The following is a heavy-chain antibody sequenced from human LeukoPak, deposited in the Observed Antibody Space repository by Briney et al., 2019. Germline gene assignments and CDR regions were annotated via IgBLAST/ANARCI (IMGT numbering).Heavy chain of an antibody. Sequence: QPGGSLRLSCAASGFTFSSYEMNWVRQAPGKGLEWVSYSSSSGRTIYYADSVKGRFTISRDNAKNSLYLQMNSLRAEDTAVYYWARAEEGYCSGGSCYYYYDMDVWGQGTTVTVS. D-gene: IGHD2-15*01. CDR2: SSSSGRTI. J-gene: IGHJ6*02. CDR3: ARAEEGYCSGGSCYYYYDMDV. CDR1: GFTFSSYE. V-gene: IGHV3-48*03.